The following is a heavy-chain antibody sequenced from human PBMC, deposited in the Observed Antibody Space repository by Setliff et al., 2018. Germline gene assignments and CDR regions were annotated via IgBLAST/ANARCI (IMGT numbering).Heavy chain of an antibody. D-gene: IGHD3-10*01. CDR3: FGAGTCSY. V-gene: IGHV3-7*01. CDR1: GLSYINDW. CDR2: INPHGSEK. Sequence: GGSLRLSCTASGLSYINDWVSWVRQAPGKGLEWLASINPHGSEKYYADSVKGRFPISRDNAKNSLSLQMNNLRTEETAVYYCFGAGTCSYWGQGTLVTVSS. J-gene: IGHJ4*02.